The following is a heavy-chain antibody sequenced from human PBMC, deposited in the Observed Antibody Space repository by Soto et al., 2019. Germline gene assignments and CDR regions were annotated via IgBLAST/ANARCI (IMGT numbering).Heavy chain of an antibody. CDR3: ASLLGNYDILTGIPDY. Sequence: SETLCLICAVYGGSFSGYYWSGIRQPPGKGLEWIGEINHSGSTNYNPSLKSRVTISVDTSKNQFSLKLSSVTAADTAVYYCASLLGNYDILTGIPDYWGQGTLVTVSS. CDR2: INHSGST. J-gene: IGHJ4*02. D-gene: IGHD3-9*01. V-gene: IGHV4-34*01. CDR1: GGSFSGYY.